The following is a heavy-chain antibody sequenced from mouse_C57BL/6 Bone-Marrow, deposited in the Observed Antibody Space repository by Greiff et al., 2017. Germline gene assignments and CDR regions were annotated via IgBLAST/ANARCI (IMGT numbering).Heavy chain of an antibody. Sequence: VQVVESGAELARPGASVKMSCKASGYTFTSYTMHWVKQRPGQGLEWIGYINPSSGYTKYNQKFKDKATLTADKSSSTAYMQLSSLTSEDSAVYYCALLLYAMDYWGQGTSVTVSS. D-gene: IGHD2-1*01. J-gene: IGHJ4*01. V-gene: IGHV1-4*01. CDR3: ALLLYAMDY. CDR2: INPSSGYT. CDR1: GYTFTSYT.